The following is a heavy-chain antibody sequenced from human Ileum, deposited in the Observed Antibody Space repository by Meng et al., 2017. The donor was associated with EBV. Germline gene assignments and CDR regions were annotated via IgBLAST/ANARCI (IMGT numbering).Heavy chain of an antibody. Sequence: QVQLQHSGPGLGKPPQTPSITCAISGERVARHSAAGNWIMQSPSRGLEWLGRKYYRSKWYNDYAVSVKSRITINPDTSKNQFSLQLNSVTPEDTAVYYCARDSSSSAYSPFDYWGQGTLVTSPQ. J-gene: IGHJ4*02. CDR2: KYYRSKWYN. CDR1: GERVARHSAA. D-gene: IGHD3-22*01. V-gene: IGHV6-1*02. CDR3: ARDSSSSAYSPFDY.